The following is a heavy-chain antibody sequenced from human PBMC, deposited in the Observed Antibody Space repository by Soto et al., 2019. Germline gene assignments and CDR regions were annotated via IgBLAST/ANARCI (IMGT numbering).Heavy chain of an antibody. Sequence: EVQLVESGGGLVQPGGSLRLSCAASGFTFSSYWMSWVRQAPGKGLEWVANIKQDGSEKYYVDSVKGRFTISRDNAKNSLYLQMNRLRAEDTAVYYCARETASYDWYFDLWGRGTLVTVSS. CDR2: IKQDGSEK. CDR1: GFTFSSYW. CDR3: ARETASYDWYFDL. J-gene: IGHJ2*01. V-gene: IGHV3-7*01. D-gene: IGHD3-10*01.